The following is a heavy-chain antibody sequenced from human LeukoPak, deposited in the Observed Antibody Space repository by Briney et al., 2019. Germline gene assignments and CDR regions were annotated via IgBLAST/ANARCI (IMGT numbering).Heavy chain of an antibody. CDR3: ARPIQLWPYDY. CDR1: GFTFSSYA. V-gene: IGHV3-30-3*01. CDR2: ISYDGSNK. Sequence: PGRSLRLSCAASGFTFSSYAMHWVRQAPGKGLEWVAVISYDGSNKYYADSVKGRFTISRDNSKNTLYLQMNSLRAEDTAVYYCARPIQLWPYDYWGQGTLVTVSS. J-gene: IGHJ4*02. D-gene: IGHD5-18*01.